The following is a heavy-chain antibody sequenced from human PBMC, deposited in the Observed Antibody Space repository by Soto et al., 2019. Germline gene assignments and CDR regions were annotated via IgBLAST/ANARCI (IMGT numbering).Heavy chain of an antibody. CDR1: GFTFSSYG. CDR3: ARDLFVSPVSGFDP. D-gene: IGHD2-8*01. V-gene: IGHV3-33*01. Sequence: GGSLRLSCAASGFTFSSYGMHWVRQAPGKGLEWVAVIWYDGSNKYYADSVKGRFTISRDNSKNTLYLQMNSLRAEDTAVHYCARDLFVSPVSGFDPWGQGTLVTVSS. CDR2: IWYDGSNK. J-gene: IGHJ5*02.